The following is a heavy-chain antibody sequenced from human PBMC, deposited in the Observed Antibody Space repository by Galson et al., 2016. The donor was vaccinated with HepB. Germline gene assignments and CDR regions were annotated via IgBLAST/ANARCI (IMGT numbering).Heavy chain of an antibody. J-gene: IGHJ4*02. CDR2: ISSNGKVQ. CDR3: AKEGGWGNYQGYLHH. V-gene: IGHV3-30*18. D-gene: IGHD3-16*02. CDR1: GITFSSYG. Sequence: SLRLSCAASGITFSSYGIQWVRQAPGKGLEWVAVISSNGKVQYYADSLKGRFTVSRDNSQSTLYLQMNSLRPEDTAVYYCAKEGGWGNYQGYLHHWGQGMLVTVSS.